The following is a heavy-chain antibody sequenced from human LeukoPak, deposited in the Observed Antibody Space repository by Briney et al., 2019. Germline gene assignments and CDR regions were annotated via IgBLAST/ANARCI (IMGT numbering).Heavy chain of an antibody. CDR1: GGSISSSTYY. CDR3: ARREGSNWFYFDP. Sequence: PSETLSLTCTVSGGSISSSTYYWGWIRQPPGKGLEWIGSIYYSGSTNYNPSLKSRVIISLDTSKNQFSLKLTSVTAADTAVYYCARREGSNWFYFDPWGQGTLVTVSS. J-gene: IGHJ4*02. CDR2: IYYSGST. V-gene: IGHV4-39*01. D-gene: IGHD6-13*01.